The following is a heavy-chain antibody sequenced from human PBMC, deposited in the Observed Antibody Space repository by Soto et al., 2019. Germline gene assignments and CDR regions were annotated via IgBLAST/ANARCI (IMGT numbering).Heavy chain of an antibody. D-gene: IGHD4-17*01. CDR1: EYSFRNYW. J-gene: IGHJ5*02. CDR2: IYPGDSDT. CDR3: ARQGVDGEYSSNYFDP. Sequence: SLKISCKCSEYSFRNYWIAWVRQMPGQGLEWMGIIYPGDSDTRYSPSFQGQVTISADKSISTAYLQWSSLKASDTAIYYCARQGVDGEYSSNYFDPWGKGNLVTV. V-gene: IGHV5-51*01.